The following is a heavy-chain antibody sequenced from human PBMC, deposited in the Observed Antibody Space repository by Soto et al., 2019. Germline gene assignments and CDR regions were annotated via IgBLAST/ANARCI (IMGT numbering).Heavy chain of an antibody. D-gene: IGHD3-3*01. J-gene: IGHJ2*01. CDR1: GYTFTSYG. CDR2: ISAYNGNT. CDR3: ARDFVTIFGVMSGYFDL. Sequence: GASVKVSCKASGYTFTSYGISWVRQAPGQGFEWMGWISAYNGNTNYAQKLQGRVTMTTDTSTSTAYMELRSLRSDDTAVYYCARDFVTIFGVMSGYFDLWGRGTLVTVSS. V-gene: IGHV1-18*01.